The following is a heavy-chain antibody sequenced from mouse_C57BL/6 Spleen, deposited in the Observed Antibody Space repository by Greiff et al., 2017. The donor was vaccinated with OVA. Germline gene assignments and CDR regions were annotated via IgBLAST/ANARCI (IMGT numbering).Heavy chain of an antibody. CDR3: ARAYPGGMDY. J-gene: IGHJ4*01. CDR2: IDPSDSYT. Sequence: VQLQQPGAELVMPGASVKLSCKASGYTFTSYWMHWVKQRPGQGLEWIGEIDPSDSYTNYNQKFKGKSTLTVDKSSSTAYMQLSRLTSEDSAVYYCARAYPGGMDYWGQGTSVTVSS. V-gene: IGHV1-69*01. CDR1: GYTFTSYW. D-gene: IGHD2-10*01.